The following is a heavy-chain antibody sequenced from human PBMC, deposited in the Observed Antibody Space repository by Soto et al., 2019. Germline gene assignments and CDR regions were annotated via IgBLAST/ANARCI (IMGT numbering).Heavy chain of an antibody. CDR2: ISGSGGST. CDR3: AKGRRGITGTNFDY. D-gene: IGHD1-20*01. V-gene: IGHV3-23*01. J-gene: IGHJ4*02. Sequence: GESLKISCAASGFTFSSYAMSWVRQAPGKGLEWVSAISGSGGSTYYADSVKGRFTISRDNSKNTLYLQMNSLRAEDTAVYYCAKGRRGITGTNFDYWGQGTLVTVSS. CDR1: GFTFSSYA.